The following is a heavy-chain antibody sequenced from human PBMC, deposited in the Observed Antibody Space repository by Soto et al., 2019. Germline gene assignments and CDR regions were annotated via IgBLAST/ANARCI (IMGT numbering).Heavy chain of an antibody. Sequence: QVQLTESGGGLVKPGGSLRLSCAASGFTFSALYMSWIRQAPGKGLEWISCIGSGGDKKIYGESVRGRFTISRDNAKNSLYLQMNSLRAEDTAVYYCARDRGAVTGDYFGYWGQGTLVTVSS. J-gene: IGHJ4*02. V-gene: IGHV3-11*01. CDR3: ARDRGAVTGDYFGY. CDR2: IGSGGDKK. D-gene: IGHD6-19*01. CDR1: GFTFSALY.